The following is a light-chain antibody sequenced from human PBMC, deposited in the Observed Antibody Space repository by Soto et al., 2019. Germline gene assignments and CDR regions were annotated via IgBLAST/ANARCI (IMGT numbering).Light chain of an antibody. CDR3: QQYFAYPLT. Sequence: DIQLTQSPPTLSASVGDRVTITCRASQSVGIWLAWYQHKPGKAPKVFVYGASSLETGVPSRFGGSGSATEFTLVINDLQADDSATYYCQQYFAYPLTFGQGTKVEVK. V-gene: IGKV1-5*01. CDR2: GAS. J-gene: IGKJ1*01. CDR1: QSVGIW.